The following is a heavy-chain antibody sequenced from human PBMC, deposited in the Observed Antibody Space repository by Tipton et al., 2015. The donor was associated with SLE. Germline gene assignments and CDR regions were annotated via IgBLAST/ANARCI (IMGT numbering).Heavy chain of an antibody. Sequence: TLSLTCAVYGGSFSGYYWSWIRQPPGKGLEWIGEINHSGSTNYNPSLKSRVTISVDTSKNQFSLKLSSVTAADTAVYYCAREGGDGYNQGGMDVWGQGTTVTVSS. CDR1: GGSFSGYY. V-gene: IGHV4-34*01. CDR2: INHSGST. J-gene: IGHJ6*02. CDR3: AREGGDGYNQGGMDV. D-gene: IGHD5-24*01.